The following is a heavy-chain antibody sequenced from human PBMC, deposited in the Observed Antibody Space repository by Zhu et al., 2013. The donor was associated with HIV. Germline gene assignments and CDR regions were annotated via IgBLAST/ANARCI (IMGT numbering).Heavy chain of an antibody. D-gene: IGHD3-10*01. CDR2: IKPSGGTT. J-gene: IGHJ3*02. CDR1: GYTFTNYY. Sequence: QVQLVQSGTEVKKPGASVTVSCKASGYTFTNYYIHWVRQAPGQGLEWMGIIKPSGGTTNYAQKFQGRVTMTRDTSTSTVYMEMSSLRPDDTAVYYCARDLGTRGVMKNGFDIWGQGTTVTVS. CDR3: ARDLGTRGVMKNGFDI. V-gene: IGHV1-46*01.